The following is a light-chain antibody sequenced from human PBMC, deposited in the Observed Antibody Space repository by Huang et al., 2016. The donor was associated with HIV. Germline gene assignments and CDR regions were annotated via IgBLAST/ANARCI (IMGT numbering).Light chain of an antibody. Sequence: EIVMTQSSANLSVSPGERATLSCRTSQNINNKLAWYQQLPGQAPRLLIYGASTRATGFPARFSGSGSGTECTLTISSLQSEDIARYYCQQYNSWPPLTFGGGTKVEIK. CDR3: QQYNSWPPLT. J-gene: IGKJ4*01. CDR2: GAS. CDR1: QNINNK. V-gene: IGKV3-15*01.